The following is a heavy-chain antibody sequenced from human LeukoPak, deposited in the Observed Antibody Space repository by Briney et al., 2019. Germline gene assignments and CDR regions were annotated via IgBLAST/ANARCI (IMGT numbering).Heavy chain of an antibody. J-gene: IGHJ4*02. CDR1: GGSFSGYY. D-gene: IGHD3-22*01. V-gene: IGHV4-34*01. Sequence: SETLSLTCAVYGGSFSGYYWSWIRQPPGKGLEWIGEINHSGSTYYNPSLKSRVTISVDTSKNQFSLKLSSVTAADTAVYYCARQASSGYFYWGQGTLVTVSS. CDR2: INHSGST. CDR3: ARQASSGYFY.